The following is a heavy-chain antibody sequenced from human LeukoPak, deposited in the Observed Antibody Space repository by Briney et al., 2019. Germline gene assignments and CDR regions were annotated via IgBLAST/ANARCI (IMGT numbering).Heavy chain of an antibody. Sequence: GASVTVSFKASGYTFSGTGWYLYWLRQAPGQGLECLGWIYPYTGATHYAQKFQGRVAMTRDTSISTAYMELSRLRPDDTAVYYCARDGPAQMVDFDYWGQGTLVTVSS. CDR3: ARDGPAQMVDFDY. CDR2: IYPYTGAT. CDR1: GYTFSGTGWY. D-gene: IGHD3-10*01. J-gene: IGHJ4*02. V-gene: IGHV1-2*02.